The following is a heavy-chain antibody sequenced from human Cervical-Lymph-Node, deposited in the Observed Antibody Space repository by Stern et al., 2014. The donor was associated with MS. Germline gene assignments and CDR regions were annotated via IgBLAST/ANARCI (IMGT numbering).Heavy chain of an antibody. CDR2: IIPILGIA. Sequence: QDQLVQSGAEVKKPGSSVRVSCEASGGIFSTHTFTWVRQAPGQGPEWMGRIIPILGIATYAQKFQGRVTITADKSTDTMYMEMSSLTSDDTAVYYCAAPEGPSSLSDVFAIWGQGTMVTVSS. CDR3: AAPEGPSSLSDVFAI. CDR1: GGIFSTHT. V-gene: IGHV1-69*02. J-gene: IGHJ3*02.